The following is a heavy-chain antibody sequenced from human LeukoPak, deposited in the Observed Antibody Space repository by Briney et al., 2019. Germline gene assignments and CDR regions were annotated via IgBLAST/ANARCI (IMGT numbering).Heavy chain of an antibody. Sequence: GGSVRLSCTASGFITSSNYMSWVRQAPGKGLEWVGFIRTKAYGVTTEHAASLKGRFTISRDDSKGIAYLQMNSLKTEDTAVYYCTQNPGWWKEYWGQGTLVTVSS. CDR2: IRTKAYGVTT. J-gene: IGHJ4*02. CDR1: GFITSSNY. V-gene: IGHV3-49*04. CDR3: TQNPGWWKEY. D-gene: IGHD2-15*01.